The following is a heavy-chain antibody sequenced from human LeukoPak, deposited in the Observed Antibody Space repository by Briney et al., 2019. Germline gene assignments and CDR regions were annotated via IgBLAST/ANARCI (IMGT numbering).Heavy chain of an antibody. V-gene: IGHV3-53*01. J-gene: IGHJ5*02. CDR3: ARVARYNWFDP. Sequence: GGSLRLSCAASGFTFSSYEMSWVRQAPGKGLEWVSVIYSGGGTYYTDSVKGRFTISRDSSKNTLYLQMNSLRAEDTAVYYCARVARYNWFDPWGQGTLVTVSS. CDR1: GFTFSSYE. CDR2: IYSGGGT.